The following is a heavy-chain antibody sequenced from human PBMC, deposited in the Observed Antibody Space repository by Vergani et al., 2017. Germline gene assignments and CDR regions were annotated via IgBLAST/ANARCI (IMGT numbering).Heavy chain of an antibody. CDR1: GFTFSSYW. V-gene: IGHV3-7*03. Sequence: EVQLVESGGGLVQPGGSLRLSCAASGFTFSSYWMSWVRQAPGKGLEWVANIKQDGSEKYYVDSVKGRFTISRDNAKNSLYLQMNSLRAEDTAVYYCARDLLPAWSLPGYWGQGTLVTVSS. CDR2: IKQDGSEK. D-gene: IGHD2/OR15-2a*01. J-gene: IGHJ4*02. CDR3: ARDLLPAWSLPGY.